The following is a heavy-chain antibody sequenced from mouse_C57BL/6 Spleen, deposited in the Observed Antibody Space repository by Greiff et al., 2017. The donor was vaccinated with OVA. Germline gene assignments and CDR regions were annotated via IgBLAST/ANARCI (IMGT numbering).Heavy chain of an antibody. CDR2: IYPRSGNT. Sequence: QVQLKESGAELARPGASVKLSCKASGYTFTSYGISWVKQSTGQGLEWIGEIYPRSGNTYYNEKFKGKATLTADKSSRTAYMELRRLTCEDSAVYDGARAFPYEYEGDWYFDVWGTGTTVTVSS. CDR3: ARAFPYEYEGDWYFDV. D-gene: IGHD2-4*01. V-gene: IGHV1-81*01. J-gene: IGHJ1*03. CDR1: GYTFTSYG.